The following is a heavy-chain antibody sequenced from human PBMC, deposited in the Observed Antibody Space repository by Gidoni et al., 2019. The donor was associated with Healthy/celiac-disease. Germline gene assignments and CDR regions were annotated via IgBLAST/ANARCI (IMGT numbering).Heavy chain of an antibody. D-gene: IGHD5-12*01. J-gene: IGHJ4*02. V-gene: IGHV3-30*04. CDR2: ISYDGSNK. CDR3: ARESRREMATIKLLPGDY. CDR1: GFTFSSYA. Sequence: PASGFTFSSYAMHWVRQAPGKGLEWVAVISYDGSNKYYADSVKGRFTISRDNSKNTLYLQMNSLRAEDTAVYYCARESRREMATIKLLPGDYWGQGTLVTVSS.